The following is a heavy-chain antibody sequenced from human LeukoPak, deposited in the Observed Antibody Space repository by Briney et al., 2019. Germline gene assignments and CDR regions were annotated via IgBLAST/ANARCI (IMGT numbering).Heavy chain of an antibody. CDR2: INTNTGNL. J-gene: IGHJ4*02. D-gene: IGHD3-10*01. CDR3: ATQHTHSGSDY. V-gene: IGHV7-4-1*02. CDR1: GYTFTSYA. Sequence: ASVKVSCKASGYTFTSYAMNWVRQAPGQGLEWMGWINTNTGNLTYAQGFTGRFVFSLDTSVSTAYLQISSLKAEDTAVYYCATQHTHSGSDYWGQGTLVTVSS.